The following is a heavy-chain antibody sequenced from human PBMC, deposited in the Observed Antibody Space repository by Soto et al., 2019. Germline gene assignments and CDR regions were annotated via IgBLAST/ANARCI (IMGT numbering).Heavy chain of an antibody. CDR1: GGSVSIGGYY. Sequence: SEPLCLPWTLSGGSVSIGGYYMSWIRQPPGKGLEWIGYIYYSGSTYYNPSLKSRVTISVDTSKNQFSLKLSSVTAADTAVYYCARYPLLRAPREYYFDYWGQGTLVTVSS. J-gene: IGHJ4*02. CDR3: ARYPLLRAPREYYFDY. CDR2: IYYSGST. D-gene: IGHD2-15*01. V-gene: IGHV4-30-4*01.